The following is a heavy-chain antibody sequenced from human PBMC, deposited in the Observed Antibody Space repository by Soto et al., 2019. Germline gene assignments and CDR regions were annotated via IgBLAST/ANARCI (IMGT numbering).Heavy chain of an antibody. CDR2: IVPILGVP. CDR1: GGTFSSYT. Sequence: QVQLVQSGAEVKKPGSSVKVSCKASGGTFSSYTVSWVRQAPGQGLEWMGRIVPILGVPNYAQRIQGRVTLXADKGTNKAYMELSSLRSEDTAVYYCARDRYAYGSGRTINYWGQGTLVTVSS. D-gene: IGHD3-10*01. CDR3: ARDRYAYGSGRTINY. J-gene: IGHJ4*02. V-gene: IGHV1-69*08.